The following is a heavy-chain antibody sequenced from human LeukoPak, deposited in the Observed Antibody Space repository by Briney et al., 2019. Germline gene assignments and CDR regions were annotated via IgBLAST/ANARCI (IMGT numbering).Heavy chain of an antibody. CDR1: GGSISSGSYY. CDR2: IYYSGST. Sequence: SETLSLTCTVSGGSISSGSYYWGWIRQPPGKGLEWVGSIYYSGSTYYNPSLKSRVTISVDTSKNQFSLKLSSVTAADTAVFYCARGYSSIRGWFDPWGQGTPVTVSS. J-gene: IGHJ5*02. V-gene: IGHV4-39*07. CDR3: ARGYSSIRGWFDP. D-gene: IGHD6-13*01.